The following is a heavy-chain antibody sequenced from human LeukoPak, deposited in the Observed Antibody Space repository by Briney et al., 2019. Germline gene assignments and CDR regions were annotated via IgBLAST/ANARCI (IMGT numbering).Heavy chain of an antibody. V-gene: IGHV4-61*02. Sequence: PSQTLSLTCTVSGGSISSGSYYWSWIRQPAGKGLEWIGRIYTSGSTNYNPSPKSRVTISVDTSKNQFSLKLSSVTAADTAVYYCARAGRLWVAFDIWGQGTMVTVSS. CDR2: IYTSGST. CDR3: ARAGRLWVAFDI. D-gene: IGHD7-27*01. J-gene: IGHJ3*02. CDR1: GGSISSGSYY.